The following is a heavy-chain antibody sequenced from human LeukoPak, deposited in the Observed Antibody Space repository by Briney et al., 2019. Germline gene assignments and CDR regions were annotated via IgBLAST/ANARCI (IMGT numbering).Heavy chain of an antibody. D-gene: IGHD1-26*01. V-gene: IGHV3-48*01. CDR3: ARASQWELLYYYYYMDV. J-gene: IGHJ6*03. CDR1: GFTFSSYS. Sequence: PGGSLRLSCAASGFTFSSYSMNWVRQAPGKGLEWLSYISSSSSTIYYADSVKGRFTNSRDNAKNSLYLQMNSLRPEDTAVYYCARASQWELLYYYYYMDVWGKGTTVTVSS. CDR2: ISSSSSTI.